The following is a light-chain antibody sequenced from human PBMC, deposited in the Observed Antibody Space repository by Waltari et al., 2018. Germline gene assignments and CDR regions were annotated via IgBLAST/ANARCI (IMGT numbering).Light chain of an antibody. Sequence: EIVLTKSPGTLSLSPGERATLSCRASESVRSSYLAWYQQKPGQAPRLLIYGASSRATGIPDRFSGSGSGTDFTLTISRLEPEDFAVYFCQQYGRSPWTFGQGTKVEIK. CDR1: ESVRSSY. CDR3: QQYGRSPWT. CDR2: GAS. V-gene: IGKV3-20*01. J-gene: IGKJ1*01.